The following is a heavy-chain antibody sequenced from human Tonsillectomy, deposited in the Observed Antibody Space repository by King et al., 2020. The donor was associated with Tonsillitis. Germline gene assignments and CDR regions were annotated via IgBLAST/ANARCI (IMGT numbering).Heavy chain of an antibody. D-gene: IGHD6-19*01. CDR2: SSSRGSTI. CDR3: AGVWGGAVAGRAFDI. Sequence: VQLVESGGGVVQPGGSRRRSCSASGFPFRRYEINWVRQAPGEGLEGGLYSSSRGSTIYYADSVKGRFTIFRDNSKNSLYLQKNSLRAEDTAVYYCAGVWGGAVAGRAFDIWGQGTMVTVSS. V-gene: IGHV3-48*03. CDR1: GFPFRRYE. J-gene: IGHJ3*02.